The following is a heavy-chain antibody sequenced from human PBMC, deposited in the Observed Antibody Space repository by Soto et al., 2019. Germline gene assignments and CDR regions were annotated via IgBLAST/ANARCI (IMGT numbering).Heavy chain of an antibody. J-gene: IGHJ6*02. CDR2: IWYDGSNK. D-gene: IGHD2-2*03. Sequence: GGSLRLSCAASGFTFSSYGMHWVRQAPGKGLEWVAVIWYDGSNKYYADSVKGRFTISRDNSKNTLYLQMNSLRAEDTAVYYCARGGNCSSTSCQIRHALNPRHKVYYYYYYGMDVWGQGTTVTVSS. V-gene: IGHV3-33*01. CDR1: GFTFSSYG. CDR3: ARGGNCSSTSCQIRHALNPRHKVYYYYYYGMDV.